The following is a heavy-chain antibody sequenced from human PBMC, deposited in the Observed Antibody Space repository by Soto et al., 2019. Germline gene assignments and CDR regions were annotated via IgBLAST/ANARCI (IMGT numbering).Heavy chain of an antibody. J-gene: IGHJ2*01. CDR3: ARGAPYYYDSKPTRYFDL. CDR1: GGTFSSYA. V-gene: IGHV1-69*13. Sequence: VASVKVSCKASGGTFSSYAISWVRQVPGQGLEWMGGIIPIFGTANYAQKFQGRVTITAYVSTSTAYMELRSLRSEDTAVYYCARGAPYYYDSKPTRYFDLWGRGTLVTVSS. CDR2: IIPIFGTA. D-gene: IGHD3-22*01.